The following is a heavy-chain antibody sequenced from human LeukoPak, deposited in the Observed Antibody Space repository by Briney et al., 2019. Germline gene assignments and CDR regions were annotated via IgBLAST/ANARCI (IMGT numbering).Heavy chain of an antibody. CDR2: IYYSGST. CDR1: GGSISSYY. CDR3: AREGHSSMDY. V-gene: IGHV4-59*01. D-gene: IGHD6-19*01. J-gene: IGHJ4*02. Sequence: SETLSLTCTVSGGSISSYYWSWIRQPQGKGLEWIGYIYYSGSTNYNPSLKSRVTISVDTSKNQFSLKLSSVTAADTAVYYCAREGHSSMDYWGQGTLVTVSS.